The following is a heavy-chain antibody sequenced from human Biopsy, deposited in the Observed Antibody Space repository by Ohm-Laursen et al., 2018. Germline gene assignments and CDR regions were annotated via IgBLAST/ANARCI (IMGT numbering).Heavy chain of an antibody. J-gene: IGHJ4*02. CDR2: INPKSGGT. V-gene: IGHV1-2*02. CDR1: SYTFTGYY. D-gene: IGHD3-9*01. CDR3: AIDGNDFLTDYLRIDQ. Sequence: ASVKVSCNASSYTFTGYYLHWVRQAPGQGLEWMGWINPKSGGTHYLEKFRGRVTMNRDTSISTAYMEVTSLRSDDSAVYYCAIDGNDFLTDYLRIDQWGQGTLVTVSS.